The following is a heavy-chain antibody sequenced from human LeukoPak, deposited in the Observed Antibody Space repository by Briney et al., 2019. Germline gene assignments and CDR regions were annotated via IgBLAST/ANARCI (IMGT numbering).Heavy chain of an antibody. CDR3: ARGEGGYFDY. Sequence: SETLSLTCTVSGGSISSSSYYWAWIRQPPGKGLEWIGNIYYSGSSYYNPSLKSRVTIAIDTSKTQFSLKLSSVTAADTAVYYCARGEGGYFDYWGQGTPVTVSS. D-gene: IGHD3-22*01. CDR1: GGSISSSSYY. CDR2: IYYSGSS. J-gene: IGHJ4*02. V-gene: IGHV4-39*01.